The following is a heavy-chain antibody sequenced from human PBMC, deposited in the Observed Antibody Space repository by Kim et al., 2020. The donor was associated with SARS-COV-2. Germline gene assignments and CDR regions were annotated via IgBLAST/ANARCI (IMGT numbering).Heavy chain of an antibody. CDR3: ARSRRANGVRGVIIDFDY. CDR2: IYHSGST. Sequence: SETLSLTCTVSGGSISSNNYYWGWIRQPPGKGLEWIGSIYHSGSTYYNPSLKSQVTISVDTSKNQFSLKLNSVTAADTAVYYCARSRRANGVRGVIIDFDYWGQGTLVTVSS. V-gene: IGHV4-39*07. CDR1: GGSISSNNYY. J-gene: IGHJ4*02. D-gene: IGHD3-10*01.